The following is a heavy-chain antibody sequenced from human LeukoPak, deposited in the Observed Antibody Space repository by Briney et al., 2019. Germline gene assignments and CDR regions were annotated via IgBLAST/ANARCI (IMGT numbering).Heavy chain of an antibody. V-gene: IGHV3-7*01. D-gene: IGHD2-2*01. CDR2: IKQDGSEK. Sequence: PGGSLRLSCAASGFNFSSYWMSWVRQAPGKGLEWVANIKQDGSEKYYVDSVKGRFTISRDNAKNSLYLQMNSLRAEDTAVYYCARERGLGYCSSTSCQPEEEFDYWGQGTLVTVSS. CDR3: ARERGLGYCSSTSCQPEEEFDY. J-gene: IGHJ4*02. CDR1: GFNFSSYW.